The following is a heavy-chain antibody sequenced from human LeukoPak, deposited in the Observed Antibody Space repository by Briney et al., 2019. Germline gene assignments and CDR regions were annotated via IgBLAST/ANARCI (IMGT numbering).Heavy chain of an antibody. CDR3: AVIAAAGTRWFDP. J-gene: IGHJ5*02. CDR1: GYTFTSYG. CDR2: ISAYNGNT. Sequence: ASVKVSFKASGYTFTSYGISWVRQAPGQELEWMGWISAYNGNTNYAQKLQGRVTMTTDTSTSTAYMELRSLRSDDTAVYYCAVIAAAGTRWFDPWGQGTLVTVSS. V-gene: IGHV1-18*01. D-gene: IGHD6-13*01.